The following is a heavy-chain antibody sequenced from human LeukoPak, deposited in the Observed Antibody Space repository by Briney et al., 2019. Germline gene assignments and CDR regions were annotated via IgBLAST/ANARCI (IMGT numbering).Heavy chain of an antibody. Sequence: TGGSLRLSCAASGFTFSGYSMNWVRQAPGKGLEWVSSISSSSSYIYYADSVKGRFTISRDNAKNSLYLQMNSLRAEDTAVYYCARDCSGGSCCDYWGQGTLVTVSS. D-gene: IGHD2-15*01. CDR2: ISSSSSYI. CDR1: GFTFSGYS. CDR3: ARDCSGGSCCDY. V-gene: IGHV3-21*01. J-gene: IGHJ4*02.